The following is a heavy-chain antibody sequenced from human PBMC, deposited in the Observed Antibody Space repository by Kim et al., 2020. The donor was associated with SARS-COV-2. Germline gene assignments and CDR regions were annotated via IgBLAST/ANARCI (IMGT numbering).Heavy chain of an antibody. CDR3: ARDTSGYTEFDY. J-gene: IGHJ4*02. Sequence: NYNPSFKSRVTMSVDTSRNEFPLNLRSMTDADTAVYFCARDTSGYTEFDYWGQGILVTVSS. V-gene: IGHV4-4*06. D-gene: IGHD3-3*01.